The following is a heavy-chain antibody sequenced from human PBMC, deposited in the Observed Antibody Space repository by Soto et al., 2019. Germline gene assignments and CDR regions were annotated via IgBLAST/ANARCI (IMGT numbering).Heavy chain of an antibody. CDR1: GCTFNGCC. D-gene: IGHD2-2*01. CDR2: INQETGGT. V-gene: IGHV1-2*02. Sequence: ASVKVSCKASGCTFNGCCFFLVRQAPAQGLEGMGWINQETGGTSYAQKFQSRVTLSRDTSNNTAYLELSTVRFDDAAVYFCARERYQVISDGMDVWGQGTTVTVSS. J-gene: IGHJ6*02. CDR3: ARERYQVISDGMDV.